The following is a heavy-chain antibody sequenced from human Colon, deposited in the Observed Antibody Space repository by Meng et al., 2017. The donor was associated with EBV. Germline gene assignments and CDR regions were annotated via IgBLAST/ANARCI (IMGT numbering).Heavy chain of an antibody. CDR1: GGPISRTGTC. J-gene: IGHJ4*02. V-gene: IGHV4-39*01. CDR3: ARHTFSGNPGGIDS. Sequence: LEQLALGLVTPSRTLSLTFTVSGGPISRTGTCGGWIRQPPGKGLEWIGSQCHADDTYYNPSLMGRVTISVDTSKNQVSLKLTSVTAADTSIYYCARHTFSGNPGGIDSWGQGILVTVSS. CDR2: QCHADDT. D-gene: IGHD4-23*01.